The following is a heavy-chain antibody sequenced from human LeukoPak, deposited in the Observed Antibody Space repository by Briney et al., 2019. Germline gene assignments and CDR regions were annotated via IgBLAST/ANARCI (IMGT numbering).Heavy chain of an antibody. CDR3: ARDLISPREGGELIWDY. Sequence: ASVKVSCKASGYTFTGYYMHWVRQAPGQGLEWMGIINPSGGSTSYAQKFQGRVTMTRDTSTSTVYMELSSLRSEDTAVYYCARDLISPREGGELIWDYWGQGTLVTVSS. J-gene: IGHJ4*02. V-gene: IGHV1-46*01. D-gene: IGHD1-26*01. CDR2: INPSGGST. CDR1: GYTFTGYY.